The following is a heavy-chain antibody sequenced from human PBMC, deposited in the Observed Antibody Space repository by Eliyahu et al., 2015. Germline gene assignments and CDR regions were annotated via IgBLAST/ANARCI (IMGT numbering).Heavy chain of an antibody. V-gene: IGHV3-23*01. D-gene: IGHD6-6*01. CDR3: AKEGAARPTPRYGMDV. Sequence: EVQLLESGGGLVQPGGSLRLSCAASGFTFSSYARSWVRQXPGKGLEWVSAISGSGGSTYYADSVKGRFTISRDNSKNTLYLQMNSLRAEDTAVYYCAKEGAARPTPRYGMDVWGQGTTVTVSS. CDR1: GFTFSSYA. CDR2: ISGSGGST. J-gene: IGHJ6*02.